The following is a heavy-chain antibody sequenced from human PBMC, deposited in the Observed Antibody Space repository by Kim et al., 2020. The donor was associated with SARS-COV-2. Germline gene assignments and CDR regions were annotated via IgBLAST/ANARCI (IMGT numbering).Heavy chain of an antibody. J-gene: IGHJ5*02. CDR3: ARDLRGSRITMVRGVFGGFDP. CDR1: GFTFSSYG. Sequence: GGSLRLSCAASGFTFSSYGMHWVRQAPGKGLEWVAVIWYDGSNKYYADSVKGRFTISRDNSKNTLYLQMNSLRAEDTAVYYCARDLRGSRITMVRGVFGGFDPWGQGTLVTVSS. CDR2: IWYDGSNK. V-gene: IGHV3-33*01. D-gene: IGHD3-10*01.